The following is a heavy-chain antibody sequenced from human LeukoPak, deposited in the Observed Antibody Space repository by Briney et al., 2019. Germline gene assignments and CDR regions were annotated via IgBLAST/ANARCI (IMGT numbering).Heavy chain of an antibody. Sequence: SETLSLTCTVSGGSISSGGYYWSWIRQHPGKGLEWIGYIYYSGSTYYNPSLKSRVTISVDTSKNQLSLKLSSVTAADTAVYYCARDPSCSSTSCLYGMDVWGQGTTVTVSS. J-gene: IGHJ6*02. CDR1: GGSISSGGYY. V-gene: IGHV4-31*03. CDR3: ARDPSCSSTSCLYGMDV. CDR2: IYYSGST. D-gene: IGHD2-2*01.